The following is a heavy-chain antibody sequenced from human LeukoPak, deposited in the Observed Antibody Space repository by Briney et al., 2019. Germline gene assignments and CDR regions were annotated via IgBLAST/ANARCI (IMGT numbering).Heavy chain of an antibody. CDR2: INPDGSQK. CDR3: ARPSSFSSGWGSDH. J-gene: IGHJ4*02. D-gene: IGHD3-22*01. V-gene: IGHV3-7*01. CDR1: GFTFSNYC. Sequence: GGSLRLSCVTSGFTFSNYCMSWVRQAPGKGLEWVANINPDGSQKNYVDSMKGRLTISRDNARDSVFLQMDSLRADDTAVCYCARPSSFSSGWGSDHWGQGTLVSVGS.